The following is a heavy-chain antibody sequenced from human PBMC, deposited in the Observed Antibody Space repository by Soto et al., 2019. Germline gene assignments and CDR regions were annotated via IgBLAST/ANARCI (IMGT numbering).Heavy chain of an antibody. D-gene: IGHD1-26*01. Sequence: GSLRLSCAASTFTFTGYAMSWVRQAPGKGLEWVSGISSSSDNTYYADSVKGRFTISRDNSKNTLYVQMNSVRAEDTAVYYCAKDLTYGATPGGALDIWGQGTKVTVSS. V-gene: IGHV3-23*01. CDR1: TFTFTGYA. CDR3: AKDLTYGATPGGALDI. CDR2: ISSSSDNT. J-gene: IGHJ3*02.